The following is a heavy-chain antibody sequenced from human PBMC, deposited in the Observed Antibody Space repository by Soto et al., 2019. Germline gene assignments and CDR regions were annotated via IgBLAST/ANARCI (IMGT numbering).Heavy chain of an antibody. D-gene: IGHD5-12*01. CDR1: GGSISNYY. V-gene: IGHV4-59*01. Sequence: PSETLSLTCIVSGGSISNYYWSWIRQSPGKGLEWIAYIFDRGTTKYNPSLESRATISEDTSKNHFSLRLTSVTVADTAVYYCARGGYDWDNWGQGTLVTVSS. CDR2: IFDRGTT. CDR3: ARGGYDWDN. J-gene: IGHJ4*02.